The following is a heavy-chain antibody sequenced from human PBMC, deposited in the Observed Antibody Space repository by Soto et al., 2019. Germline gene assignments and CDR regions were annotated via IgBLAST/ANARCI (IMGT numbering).Heavy chain of an antibody. V-gene: IGHV4-39*01. CDR2: IYYSGST. CDR1: GGSISSSSYY. D-gene: IGHD6-13*01. J-gene: IGHJ4*02. Sequence: TSETLSLTCTVSGGSISSSSYYWGWIRQPPGKGLEWIGSIYYSGSTYYNPSLKSRVTISVDTSMHQFFLKLNSVTAADTAVYYCAREIRGSCWYPLAYWGQGALVTVSS. CDR3: AREIRGSCWYPLAY.